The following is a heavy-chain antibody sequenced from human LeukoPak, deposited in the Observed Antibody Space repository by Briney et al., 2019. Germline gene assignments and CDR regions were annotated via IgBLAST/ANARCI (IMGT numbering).Heavy chain of an antibody. CDR2: ISSSGDST. J-gene: IGHJ4*02. V-gene: IGHV3-11*06. D-gene: IGHD3-3*01. CDR3: ARDDFGSGYHTPPDY. Sequence: GGSLRLSCAASGFTFSDYSMSWIRQPPGKGPEWVSYISSSGDSTVYADSVKGRFTISRDNAKNTLYLQMNSLRAEDTAVYYCARDDFGSGYHTPPDYWGQGTLVTVSS. CDR1: GFTFSDYS.